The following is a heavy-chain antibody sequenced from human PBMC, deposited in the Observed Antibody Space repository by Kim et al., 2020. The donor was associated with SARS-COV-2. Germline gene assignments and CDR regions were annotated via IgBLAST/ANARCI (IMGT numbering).Heavy chain of an antibody. D-gene: IGHD2-15*01. J-gene: IGHJ4*02. CDR3: ARAHVNRWYSVGDY. CDR1: GFTFSDYY. Sequence: GGSLRLSCAASGFTFSDYYMHWIRQAPGKGLVWVSHIDSGGSSTYYADSVKGRFTISRDNAKNTLYLQMNSLRAEDTAVYYCARAHVNRWYSVGDYWGPG. CDR2: IDSGGSST. V-gene: IGHV3-11*04.